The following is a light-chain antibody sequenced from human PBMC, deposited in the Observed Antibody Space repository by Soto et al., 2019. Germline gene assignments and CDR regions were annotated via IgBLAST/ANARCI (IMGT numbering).Light chain of an antibody. CDR3: QHYNSYSEA. V-gene: IGKV1-5*01. CDR2: HAS. J-gene: IGKJ1*01. CDR1: QSISGW. Sequence: DILMTHSPSTLSASVGDRVTITCRASQSISGWLAWYQQKPGTAPKLLIYHASTLESGVPSRFSGSGSGTEFTLTISSLQPDDFATYYCQHYNSYSEAFGQGTKVDIK.